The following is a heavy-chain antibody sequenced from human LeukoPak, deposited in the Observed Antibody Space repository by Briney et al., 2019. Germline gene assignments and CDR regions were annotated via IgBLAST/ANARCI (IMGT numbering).Heavy chain of an antibody. D-gene: IGHD3-10*01. Sequence: ASVKVSCKASGYTFTGYYMHWVRQAPGQGLEWMGWINPNSGGTNYAQKFQGRVTMTRDTSISTAYMELSRLRSDDTAVYYCARNQPGKLWFGEQSIWFDPWGQGTLVTVSS. CDR2: INPNSGGT. J-gene: IGHJ5*02. V-gene: IGHV1-2*02. CDR3: ARNQPGKLWFGEQSIWFDP. CDR1: GYTFTGYY.